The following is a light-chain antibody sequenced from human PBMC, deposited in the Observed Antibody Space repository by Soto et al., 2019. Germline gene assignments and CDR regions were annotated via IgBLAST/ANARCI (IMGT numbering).Light chain of an antibody. CDR3: QHYSSYGT. CDR1: QSISIW. V-gene: IGKV1-5*01. CDR2: DAS. Sequence: DIQMTQSPSALSASVGDRVTITCRASQSISIWLAWYQQKPGKAPNLLIYDASSLESGVPSRFSGSGSGTEFTLTINSLQPDDFATYYCQHYSSYGTFGQGTKVDIK. J-gene: IGKJ1*01.